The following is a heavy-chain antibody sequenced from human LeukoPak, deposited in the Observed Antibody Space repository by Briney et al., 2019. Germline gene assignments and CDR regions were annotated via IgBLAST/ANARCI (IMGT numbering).Heavy chain of an antibody. Sequence: SETLSLTCAVYGGSFSAHYWNWIRQPPGKGLEWIGEINHSGSTNYNPSLKSRVTISVDTSKNQFSLKLSSVTAADTAVYYCARGTPYYYDSSLDYWGQGTLVTVSS. CDR2: INHSGST. CDR3: ARGTPYYYDSSLDY. V-gene: IGHV4-34*01. J-gene: IGHJ4*02. D-gene: IGHD3-22*01. CDR1: GGSFSAHY.